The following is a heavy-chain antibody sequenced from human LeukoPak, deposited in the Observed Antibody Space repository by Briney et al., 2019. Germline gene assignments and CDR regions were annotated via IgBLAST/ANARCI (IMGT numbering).Heavy chain of an antibody. CDR1: GFTFSSYA. J-gene: IGHJ5*02. CDR2: ISGSGGST. V-gene: IGHV3-23*01. D-gene: IGHD6-19*01. CDR3: AKGFRVAVAGTSWFDP. Sequence: PSGGSLRLSCAASGFTFSSYAMSWVRQAPGKGLEWVSAISGSGGSTYYADSVKGRFTISRDDSKNTLYLQMNSLRAEDTAVYYCAKGFRVAVAGTSWFDPWGQGTLVTVSS.